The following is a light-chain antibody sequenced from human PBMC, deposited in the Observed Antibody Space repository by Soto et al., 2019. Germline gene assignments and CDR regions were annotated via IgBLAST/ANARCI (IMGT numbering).Light chain of an antibody. CDR1: QSISTW. V-gene: IGKV1-5*03. CDR2: KAS. CDR3: QQYNSYPWT. Sequence: IQMTQSPSTLSASVGDRVTFTCRASQSISTWLAWYQQKPGKAPKLLIYKASTLEVGVPSRFSGSRSGTESTLTITTLQPADFATYYCQQYNSYPWTFGQGTKV. J-gene: IGKJ1*01.